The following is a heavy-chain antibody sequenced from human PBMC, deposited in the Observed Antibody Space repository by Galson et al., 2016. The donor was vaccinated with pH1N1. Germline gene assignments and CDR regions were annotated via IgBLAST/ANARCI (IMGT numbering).Heavy chain of an antibody. CDR1: GFTFDDHA. J-gene: IGHJ5*01. CDR2: ISWNSGNI. V-gene: IGHV3-9*01. D-gene: IGHD6-6*01. CDR3: ARDQMYSSSSPWFDS. Sequence: SLRLSCAASGFTFDDHAMHWVRQAPGKGLEWVSGISWNSGNIGYADSVKGRFTISRDNAQNSLYLQMHSLSSEDTAFYFCARDQMYSSSSPWFDSWGQGTLVTVAS.